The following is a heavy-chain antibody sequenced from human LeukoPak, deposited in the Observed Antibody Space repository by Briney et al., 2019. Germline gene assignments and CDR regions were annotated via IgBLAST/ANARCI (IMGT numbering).Heavy chain of an antibody. V-gene: IGHV3-23*01. D-gene: IGHD6-19*01. CDR1: GFTFSSYA. CDR2: ISGSGGST. Sequence: QTGGSLRLSCAASGFTFSSYAMSWVRQAPGKGLEWVSAISGSGGSTYYADSVKGRFTISRDNAKKSMFLQMNSLRAEETAVYKCVRWGVEAGMDYWGQGTLVTVSS. CDR3: VRWGVEAGMDY. J-gene: IGHJ4*02.